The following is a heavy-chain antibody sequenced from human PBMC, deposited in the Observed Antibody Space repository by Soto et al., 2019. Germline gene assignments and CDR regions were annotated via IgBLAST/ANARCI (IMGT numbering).Heavy chain of an antibody. D-gene: IGHD2-15*01. J-gene: IGHJ6*03. Sequence: ASVKVSCKASGYTFTSYDINWVRQATGQGLERMGWMNPNSGNTGYAQKFQGRVTMTRNTSISTAYMELSSLRSEDTAVYYCARGSARDYYYYYYMDVWGKGTTVTVSS. CDR3: ARGSARDYYYYYYMDV. V-gene: IGHV1-8*01. CDR1: GYTFTSYD. CDR2: MNPNSGNT.